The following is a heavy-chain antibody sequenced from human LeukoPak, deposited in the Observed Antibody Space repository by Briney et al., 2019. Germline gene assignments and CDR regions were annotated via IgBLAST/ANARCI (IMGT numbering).Heavy chain of an antibody. CDR2: IDGDGSST. J-gene: IGHJ1*01. Sequence: GGSLRLSRAASGFTFSSYWMHWVRQAPGEGPVWVSRIDGDGSSTKYADSVKGRFTISRDNAKNTLYLQMNSLRVDDTAVYYCARDPGGQWLVLEYFQDWGQGTLVSVSS. D-gene: IGHD6-19*01. V-gene: IGHV3-74*03. CDR1: GFTFSSYW. CDR3: ARDPGGQWLVLEYFQD.